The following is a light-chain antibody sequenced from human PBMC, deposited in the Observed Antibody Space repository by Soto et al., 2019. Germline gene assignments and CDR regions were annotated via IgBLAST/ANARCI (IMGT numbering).Light chain of an antibody. Sequence: DIQMTQSPVSLSASVGDRVTITCRASQNIAFYLNWYQQTPGRAPKSLIYAASSLQSGVPLRFSGSGSGTEFTLTISSLQPEDFATYYCQQTYSFPQTFGPGTKVEI. CDR1: QNIAFY. CDR2: AAS. CDR3: QQTYSFPQT. J-gene: IGKJ1*01. V-gene: IGKV1-39*01.